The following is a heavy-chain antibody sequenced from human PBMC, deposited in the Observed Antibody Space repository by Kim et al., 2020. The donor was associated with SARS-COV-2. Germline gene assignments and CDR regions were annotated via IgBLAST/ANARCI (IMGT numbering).Heavy chain of an antibody. Sequence: GGSLRLSCAASGFTFSSYGMHWVRQAPGKGLEWVAVISYDGSNKYYADSVKGRFTISRDNSKNTLYLQMNSLGAEDTAVYYCAKEEGSGYSSGWTYYYYGMDVWGQGTTVTVS. V-gene: IGHV3-30*18. J-gene: IGHJ6*02. D-gene: IGHD6-19*01. CDR3: AKEEGSGYSSGWTYYYYGMDV. CDR1: GFTFSSYG. CDR2: ISYDGSNK.